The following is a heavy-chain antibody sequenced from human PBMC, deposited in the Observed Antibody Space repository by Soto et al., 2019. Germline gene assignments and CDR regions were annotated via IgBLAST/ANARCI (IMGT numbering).Heavy chain of an antibody. D-gene: IGHD6-13*01. CDR2: ISSNSAYI. CDR3: TRDASRDSSARGWFDP. CDR1: GFTFRSFT. V-gene: IGHV3-21*01. J-gene: IGHJ5*02. Sequence: GGSLRLSCAASGFTFRSFTMNWVRQAPGKGLEWVSTISSNSAYIYYTDALRGRFTISRDNAKNSLHLQMNSLRAEDTAVYYCTRDASRDSSARGWFDPWGRGTLVTVSS.